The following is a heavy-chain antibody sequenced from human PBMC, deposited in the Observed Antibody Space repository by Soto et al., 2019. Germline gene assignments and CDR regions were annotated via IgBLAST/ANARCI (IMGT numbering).Heavy chain of an antibody. CDR1: GGSFSAHY. V-gene: IGHV4-34*01. J-gene: IGHJ4*02. Sequence: SATLSLTCSVYGGSFSAHYLRLLRQPPGKGLEWIGEINHSGSTNYNPSLKSRVSISVDTSKNQFSLKLSSVTAADTAIYYCARGPRRGWKTSIDDWGQGTLVTVSS. D-gene: IGHD6-19*01. CDR3: ARGPRRGWKTSIDD. CDR2: INHSGST.